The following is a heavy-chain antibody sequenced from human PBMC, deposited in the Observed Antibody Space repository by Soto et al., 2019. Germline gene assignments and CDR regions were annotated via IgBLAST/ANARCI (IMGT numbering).Heavy chain of an antibody. CDR3: AKGEMDTIRNSFDP. J-gene: IGHJ5*02. V-gene: IGHV3-23*01. CDR1: AFSLTSCS. CDR2: LSRSGGAT. Sequence: PVGSLRLSCVTSAFSLTSCSMSWVRQTPGKGLEWVSALSRSGGATYYADSVKGRFTISRDTSTNTLYLQMSNLRAEDTAIYYCAKGEMDTIRNSFDPCGQGTLVTVSS. D-gene: IGHD5-18*01.